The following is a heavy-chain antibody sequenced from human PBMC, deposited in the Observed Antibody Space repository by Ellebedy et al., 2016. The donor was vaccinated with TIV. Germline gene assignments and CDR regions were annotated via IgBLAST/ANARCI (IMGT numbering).Heavy chain of an antibody. CDR2: ISGSRRHI. Sequence: GESLKISCAASGFTFSDYSFNWVRQAPGKGLEWVSSISGSRRHIYYADSVKGRFTISTDNANNSLYLQMNSLRAEDTAVYYGARYCSGGSCLSTGCYYGMDVWGQGTTVTVSS. V-gene: IGHV3-21*04. CDR1: GFTFSDYS. D-gene: IGHD2-15*01. CDR3: ARYCSGGSCLSTGCYYGMDV. J-gene: IGHJ6*02.